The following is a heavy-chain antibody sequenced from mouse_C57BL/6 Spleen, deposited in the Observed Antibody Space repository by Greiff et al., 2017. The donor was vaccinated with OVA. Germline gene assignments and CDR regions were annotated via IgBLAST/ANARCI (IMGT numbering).Heavy chain of an antibody. CDR1: GYTFTDYN. D-gene: IGHD2-13*01. J-gene: IGHJ3*01. CDR3: ARGEFYGDPLAY. Sequence: EVQLQQSGPELVKPGASVKMSCKASGYTFTDYNMHWVKQSHGKSLEWIGYINPNNGGTSYNQKFKGKATLTVNKSSSTAYMELRSLTSEDSAVDWCARGEFYGDPLAYWGEGTLVTGSA. V-gene: IGHV1-22*01. CDR2: INPNNGGT.